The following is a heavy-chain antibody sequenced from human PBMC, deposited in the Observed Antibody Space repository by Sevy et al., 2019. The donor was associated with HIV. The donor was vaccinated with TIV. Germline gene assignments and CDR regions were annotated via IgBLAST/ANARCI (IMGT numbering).Heavy chain of an antibody. J-gene: IGHJ6*02. CDR2: IYYTGST. V-gene: IGHV4-39*01. D-gene: IGHD3-10*01. CDR1: GVSIINNNYF. Sequence: SETLSLTCTVSGVSIINNNYFWGWIRQPPGKGLEWIGAIYYTGSTYYNSSLNSRITISIDTSRGQFSLDLSSVTAADTAVYYGARHFGGGGKRGLDVWGQGTTVTVSS. CDR3: ARHFGGGGKRGLDV.